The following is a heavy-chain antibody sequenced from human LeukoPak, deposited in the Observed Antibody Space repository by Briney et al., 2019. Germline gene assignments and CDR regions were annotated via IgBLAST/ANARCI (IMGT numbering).Heavy chain of an antibody. D-gene: IGHD6-13*01. CDR2: MYYSGTT. Sequence: PSETLSLTCTFSGVSISTSSYYWGWIRQPPGKGLEWIGNMYYSGTTYYDPSLKSRVTMSVDTSKNQFSLRLTSVAAADTAVYYCAARAATGTIVDSWGQGTLVTVSS. CDR3: AARAATGTIVDS. V-gene: IGHV4-39*01. J-gene: IGHJ4*02. CDR1: GVSISTSSYY.